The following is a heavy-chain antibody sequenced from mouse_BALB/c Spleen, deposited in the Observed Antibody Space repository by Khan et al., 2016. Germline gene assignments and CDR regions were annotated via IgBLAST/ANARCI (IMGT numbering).Heavy chain of an antibody. V-gene: IGHV3-2*02. J-gene: IGHJ3*01. CDR2: ISYSGST. CDR3: AREDYESTSFFAY. Sequence: EVQLQESGPGLVKPSQSLSLTCTVTGYSITSDYAWNWIRQFPGNKLEWMGYISYSGSTSYNPSLKSRISITRDTSKNQFFLQLNSVTTEDTATYYCAREDYESTSFFAYWGQGTLVTVSA. CDR1: GYSITSDYA. D-gene: IGHD2-3*01.